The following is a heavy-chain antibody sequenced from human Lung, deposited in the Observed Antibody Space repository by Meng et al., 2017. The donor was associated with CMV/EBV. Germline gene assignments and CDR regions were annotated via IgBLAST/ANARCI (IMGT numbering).Heavy chain of an antibody. CDR1: GFPFTNAW. CDR2: IKSKTDGGTT. V-gene: IGHV3-15*01. CDR3: TTDMH. Sequence: GXXKIPCAAPGFPFTNAWMSWVRQAPGKGLEWVARIKSKTDGGTTDYAAPVKGRFAISRDDSKNTLYLQMNSLKTEDTALYYCTTDMHWGQGTLVTVSS. J-gene: IGHJ4*02.